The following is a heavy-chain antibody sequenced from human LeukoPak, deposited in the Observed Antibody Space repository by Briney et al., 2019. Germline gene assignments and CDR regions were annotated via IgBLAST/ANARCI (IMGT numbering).Heavy chain of an antibody. Sequence: KSSETLSLTCTVSGGSISGYYWAWIRQSAVTGLEWIGRLYITEDINYNPSLKSRVAMSVDTSKNQISLELRSVTAADTAVYYCARERRADYMDVWGQGTMVTVSS. CDR2: LYITEDI. V-gene: IGHV4-4*07. CDR1: GGSISGYY. CDR3: ARERRADYMDV. J-gene: IGHJ6*03.